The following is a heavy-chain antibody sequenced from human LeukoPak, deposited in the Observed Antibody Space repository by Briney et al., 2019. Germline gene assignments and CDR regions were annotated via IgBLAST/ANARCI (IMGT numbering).Heavy chain of an antibody. CDR2: IYYSGST. D-gene: IGHD5-12*01. CDR3: ARCSMVATGAFDY. J-gene: IGHJ4*02. V-gene: IGHV4-59*01. Sequence: SETLSLTCTVSGGSISSYYWSWIRQPPGKGLEWIGYIYYSGSTNYNPSLKSRVTISVDTSKNQFSLKLSSVTAADTAVYYCARCSMVATGAFDYWGQGTLVTVSS. CDR1: GGSISSYY.